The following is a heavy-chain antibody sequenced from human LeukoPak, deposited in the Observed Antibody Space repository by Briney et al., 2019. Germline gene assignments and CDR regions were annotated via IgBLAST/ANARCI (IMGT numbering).Heavy chain of an antibody. V-gene: IGHV1-69*04. D-gene: IGHD5-24*01. Sequence: SVKVSCKASGGTFSSYAISWVRQAPGQGLEWMGRIIPIFGIANYAQKFQGRVTITADKSTSTAYMELSSLRSEDTAVYYCARVAMATMSGYYYGMDVWGQGTTVTVSS. J-gene: IGHJ6*02. CDR2: IIPIFGIA. CDR3: ARVAMATMSGYYYGMDV. CDR1: GGTFSSYA.